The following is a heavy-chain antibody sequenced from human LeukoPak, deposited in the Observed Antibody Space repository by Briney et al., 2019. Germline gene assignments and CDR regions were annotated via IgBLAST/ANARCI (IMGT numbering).Heavy chain of an antibody. CDR1: GGSISSSSCY. J-gene: IGHJ2*01. CDR2: IYHSGST. CDR3: ASPDLGYCSGGSCYSGAFDL. Sequence: PSETLSLTCTVSGGSISSSSCYWGWIRQPPGKGLEWIGSIYHSGSTYYNPSLKSRVTISVDTSKNQFSLKLSSVTAADTAVYYCASPDLGYCSGGSCYSGAFDLWGRGTLVTVSS. D-gene: IGHD2-15*01. V-gene: IGHV4-39*07.